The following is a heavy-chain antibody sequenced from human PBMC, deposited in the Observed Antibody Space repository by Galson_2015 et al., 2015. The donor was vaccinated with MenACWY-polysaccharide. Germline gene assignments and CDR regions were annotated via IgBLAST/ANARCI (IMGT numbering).Heavy chain of an antibody. CDR2: IHATGST. D-gene: IGHD1-1*01. CDR3: ARRSLDNWYFDL. V-gene: IGHV4-4*07. Sequence: ETLSLTCTVSHDSITSSYWSWIRQSADKGLEYLGRIHATGSTAYNPSFRSRVAMSVDLPRNQLSLRLVSVTASDTAIYYRARRSLDNWYFDLWGRGTLVIVSS. CDR1: HDSITSSY. J-gene: IGHJ2*01.